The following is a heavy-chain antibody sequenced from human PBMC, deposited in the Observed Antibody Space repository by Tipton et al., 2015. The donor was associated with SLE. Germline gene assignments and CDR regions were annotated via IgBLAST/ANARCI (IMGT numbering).Heavy chain of an antibody. CDR3: ARDYGSGSHWTLARFPGFDP. Sequence: SLRLSCAASGFTFSSYAMSWVRQAPGKGLEWVSGISGSGGSTYYADSVKGRFTISRDNSKNTLYLQMNSLRAEDTAVYYCARDYGSGSHWTLARFPGFDPWGQGSLVTVSS. D-gene: IGHD3-10*01. CDR2: ISGSGGST. J-gene: IGHJ5*02. CDR1: GFTFSSYA. V-gene: IGHV3-23*01.